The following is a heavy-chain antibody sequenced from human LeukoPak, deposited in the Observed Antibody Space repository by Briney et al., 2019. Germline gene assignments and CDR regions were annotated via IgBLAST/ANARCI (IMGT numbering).Heavy chain of an antibody. CDR1: GYTFSDHY. Sequence: GASVKISCKASGYTFSDHYIYWVRQAPGQGLEWMGWINPNSGDTQYSQKFQGWVTMTEDTSTDTAYMELSSLRSEDTAVYYCATVARYNWNLEPYWGQGTLVTVSS. CDR3: ATVARYNWNLEPY. CDR2: INPNSGDT. V-gene: IGHV1-2*04. J-gene: IGHJ4*02. D-gene: IGHD1-7*01.